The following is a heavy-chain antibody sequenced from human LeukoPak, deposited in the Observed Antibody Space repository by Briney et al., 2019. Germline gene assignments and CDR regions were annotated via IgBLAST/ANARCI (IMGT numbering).Heavy chain of an antibody. J-gene: IGHJ4*02. CDR3: ARFRRNIDRSGFYYYYDY. V-gene: IGHV3-21*01. CDR1: GFTFSSYS. Sequence: PGGSLRLSCAASGFTFSSYSFNWVRQAPGKGLEWVSSINTVATYIYYADSVRGRFTISRDNAKNSLWLQMNSLRAEDSAVYYCARFRRNIDRSGFYYYYDYWGQGTLVTVSS. D-gene: IGHD3-22*01. CDR2: INTVATYI.